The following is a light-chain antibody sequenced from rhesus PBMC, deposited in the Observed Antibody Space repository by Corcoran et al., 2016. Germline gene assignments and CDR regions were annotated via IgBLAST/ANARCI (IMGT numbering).Light chain of an antibody. J-gene: IGKJ2*01. CDR3: HQYYDFPYT. CDR1: KSVSNS. CDR2: GAS. V-gene: IGKV3-42*03. Sequence: ETVVTQSPATLSLSPGERATLSCRASKSVSNSLAWYQQKPRPTPRLLVYGASSRATAITDRFRGRASGTAVTHTISSLEPEDFAVYYCHQYYDFPYTFGQGTKVE.